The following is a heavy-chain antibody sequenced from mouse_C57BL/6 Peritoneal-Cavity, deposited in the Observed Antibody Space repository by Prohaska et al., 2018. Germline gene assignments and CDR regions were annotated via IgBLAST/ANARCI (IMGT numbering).Heavy chain of an antibody. CDR1: QFTFSVFS. CDR3: MRYGNYWYFGV. Sequence: GRSRLVAYEGCQFTFSVFSMRWSRHLPWKTLEWIGDINSDGSAINYAPSIKDRFTIFRDNDKSTLYLQMSNVRSEDTATYFCMRYGNYWYFGVWGTGT. CDR2: INSDGSAI. V-gene: IGHV11-2*01. J-gene: IGHJ1*03. D-gene: IGHD2-1*01.